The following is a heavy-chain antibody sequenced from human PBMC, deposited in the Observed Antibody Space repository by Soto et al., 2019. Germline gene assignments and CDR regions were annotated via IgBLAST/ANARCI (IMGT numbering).Heavy chain of an antibody. J-gene: IGHJ5*02. V-gene: IGHV5-10-1*01. Sequence: GESLKISCMGSGYSFTSYWISWVRQMPGKGLEWMGRIDPSDSYTNYSPSFQGHVTISADKSISTAYLQWSSLKASDTAMYYCARQSYDILTGYQNWFDPWGQGTLVTVSS. CDR3: ARQSYDILTGYQNWFDP. CDR1: GYSFTSYW. CDR2: IDPSDSYT. D-gene: IGHD3-9*01.